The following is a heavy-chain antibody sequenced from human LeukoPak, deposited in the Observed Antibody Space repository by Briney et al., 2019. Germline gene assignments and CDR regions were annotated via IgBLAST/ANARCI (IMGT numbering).Heavy chain of an antibody. Sequence: GGSLRLSCAASGFTCSDYYMSWIRQAPEKGLEWVLYLSSSGGNIYYADSVKGRFTISRDNAKNSLSLEMNSLRVEDTGVYYCARGTTGTTVAYGYSLDSWGQGTLVTVSS. CDR1: GFTCSDYY. V-gene: IGHV3-11*01. J-gene: IGHJ4*02. D-gene: IGHD1-7*01. CDR3: ARGTTGTTVAYGYSLDS. CDR2: LSSSGGNI.